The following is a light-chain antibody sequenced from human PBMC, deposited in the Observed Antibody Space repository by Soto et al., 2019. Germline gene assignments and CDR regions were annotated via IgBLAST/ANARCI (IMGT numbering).Light chain of an antibody. CDR3: GAWDSSLNVYV. J-gene: IGLJ2*01. CDR2: DNS. V-gene: IGLV1-51*01. Sequence: QSVLTQPPSVSAAPGQKIIIPCSGSRSNLGTYYVSWYHQLPGTAPKVVIYDNSRRPSGIPDRFSGSKSGTSATLAITGLQTGDEGNYSCGAWDSSLNVYVFGGGTKLTVL. CDR1: RSNLGTYY.